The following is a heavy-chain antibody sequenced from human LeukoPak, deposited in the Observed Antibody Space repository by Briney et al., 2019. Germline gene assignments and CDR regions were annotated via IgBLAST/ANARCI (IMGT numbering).Heavy chain of an antibody. D-gene: IGHD6-19*01. V-gene: IGHV4-39*07. Sequence: SETLSLTCTVSGGSISSSSYYWGWIRQPPGKGPEWIGSIYCSGSTNYNPSLKSRVTISIGTSKNQFSLKLSSVTAADTAVYYCARARAVAGRTFGYWGQGALVTVSS. CDR1: GGSISSSSYY. CDR2: IYCSGST. J-gene: IGHJ4*02. CDR3: ARARAVAGRTFGY.